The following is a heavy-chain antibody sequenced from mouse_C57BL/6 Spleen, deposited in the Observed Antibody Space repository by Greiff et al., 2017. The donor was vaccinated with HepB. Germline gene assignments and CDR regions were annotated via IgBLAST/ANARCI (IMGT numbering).Heavy chain of an antibody. CDR2: ISYDGSN. D-gene: IGHD3-3*01. V-gene: IGHV3-6*01. J-gene: IGHJ1*03. Sequence: EVQRVESGPGLVKPSQSLSLTCSVTGYSITSGYYWNWIRQFPGNKLEWMGYISYDGSNNYNPSLKNRISITRDTSKNQFFLKLNSVTTEDTATYYCARADYGYFDVWGTGTTVTVSS. CDR3: ARADYGYFDV. CDR1: GYSITSGYY.